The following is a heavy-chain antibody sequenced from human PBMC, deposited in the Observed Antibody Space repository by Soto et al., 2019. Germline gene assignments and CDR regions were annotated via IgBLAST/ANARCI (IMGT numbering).Heavy chain of an antibody. CDR1: GGSFSGYY. D-gene: IGHD2-15*01. CDR2: INHSGST. CDR3: ARGRGYCSGGSCYLNYYYSYMDV. V-gene: IGHV4-34*01. Sequence: SETLSLTCAVYGGSFSGYYWSWIRQPPGKGLEWIGEINHSGSTNYNPSLKSRVTISVDTSKNQFSLKLSSVTAADTAVYYCARGRGYCSGGSCYLNYYYSYMDVWGKGTTVTVSS. J-gene: IGHJ6*03.